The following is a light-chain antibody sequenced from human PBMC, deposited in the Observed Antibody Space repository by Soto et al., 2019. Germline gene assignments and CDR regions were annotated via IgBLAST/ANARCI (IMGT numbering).Light chain of an antibody. CDR2: GAS. J-gene: IGKJ4*01. CDR1: QSVSSY. CDR3: QQYNNWPMLT. Sequence: EIVMTQSPATLSVSPGERATLSCRASQSVSSYLAWYQQKPGQAPRLLIYGASTRATGIPVRFSGSGSETEFPLTISSLQSEDFAVYYCQQYNNWPMLTFGGGTRVEIK. V-gene: IGKV3-15*01.